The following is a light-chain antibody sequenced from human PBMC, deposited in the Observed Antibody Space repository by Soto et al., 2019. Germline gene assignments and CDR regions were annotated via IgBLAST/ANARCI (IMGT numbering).Light chain of an antibody. J-gene: IGLJ1*01. Sequence: QSVLTQPPSVSGAPGQRVTISCTGSSSNIGAGYDVHWYQQLPGTAPKLLIYVNSNRPSGVPDRFSGSRSGTSASLAIIGLQAEDEADFYCQSYESSLSDYLFGTGTKLTVL. CDR2: VNS. V-gene: IGLV1-40*01. CDR1: SSNIGAGYD. CDR3: QSYESSLSDYL.